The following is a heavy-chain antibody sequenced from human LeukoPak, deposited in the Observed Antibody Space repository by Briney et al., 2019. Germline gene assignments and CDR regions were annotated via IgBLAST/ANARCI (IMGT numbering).Heavy chain of an antibody. Sequence: GRSLRLSCAASGFSFSSYGMRWVRQAPGKGLEWVAGISFDGSNKYYADSLKGRFTISRDNSKNTLYMQMNSLRVEDTAVYYCCGGLFYCDYLGQGTLVTVSS. CDR2: ISFDGSNK. CDR3: CGGLFYCDY. D-gene: IGHD3-10*01. J-gene: IGHJ4*02. V-gene: IGHV3-30*03. CDR1: GFSFSSYG.